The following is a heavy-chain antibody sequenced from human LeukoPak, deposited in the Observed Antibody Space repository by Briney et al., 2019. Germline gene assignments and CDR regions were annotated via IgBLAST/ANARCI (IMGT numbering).Heavy chain of an antibody. CDR2: IFRSGNT. J-gene: IGHJ4*02. CDR3: AKSRKSYYDIGGSYSAFDS. D-gene: IGHD3-22*01. V-gene: IGHV4-59*01. Sequence: SETLSLTCTVSGVSSSRYYWSWIRQPPGNGLEWIGYIFRSGNTNYNPSLKSRVTMSVDTSKNQLSLQLTSVTAADTAVYYCAKSRKSYYDIGGSYSAFDSWGQGILVTVSS. CDR1: GVSSSRYY.